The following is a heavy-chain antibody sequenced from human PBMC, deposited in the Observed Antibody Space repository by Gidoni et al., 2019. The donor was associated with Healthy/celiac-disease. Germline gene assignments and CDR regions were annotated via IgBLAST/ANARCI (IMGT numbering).Heavy chain of an antibody. Sequence: EVQLVESGGGLVKPGGSLRLSCAASGFTFSSYSMNWVRQASGKGLEWVSSISSSSSYIYYADSVKGRFTISRDNAKNSLYLQMNSLRAEDTAVYYCARGGDFWTVNWFDPWGQGTLVTVSS. V-gene: IGHV3-21*01. J-gene: IGHJ5*02. CDR2: ISSSSSYI. CDR3: ARGGDFWTVNWFDP. CDR1: GFTFSSYS. D-gene: IGHD3-3*01.